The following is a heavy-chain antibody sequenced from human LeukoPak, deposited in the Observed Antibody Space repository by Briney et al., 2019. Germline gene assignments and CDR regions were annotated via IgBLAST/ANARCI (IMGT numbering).Heavy chain of an antibody. D-gene: IGHD5-18*01. J-gene: IGHJ4*02. CDR1: GFTFSSYE. V-gene: IGHV3-48*03. CDR2: ISSSGSTI. Sequence: GGSLRLSCAASGFTFSSYEMNWVPQAPGKGLEWVSYISSSGSTIYYADSVKGRFTISRDNAKNSLYLQMNSLRAVDTAVYYCASFAAYGYSYRYYFDKWGQGTLVTVSS. CDR3: ASFAAYGYSYRYYFDK.